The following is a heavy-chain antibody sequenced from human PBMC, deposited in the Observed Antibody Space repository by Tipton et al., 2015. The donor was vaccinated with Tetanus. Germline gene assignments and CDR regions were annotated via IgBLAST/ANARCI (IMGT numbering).Heavy chain of an antibody. V-gene: IGHV4-30-4*01. CDR3: ARVDIVVTRDALDI. Sequence: TLSLTCTVSGGSISSGDYYWSWIRQPPGKGLEWIGYFYYSGSTYYNPSLKSRVTISVDTSKNQFSLKLSSVTAADTAVYYCARVDIVVTRDALDIWGQGTMVTVSS. CDR1: GGSISSGDYY. J-gene: IGHJ3*02. D-gene: IGHD2-2*03. CDR2: FYYSGST.